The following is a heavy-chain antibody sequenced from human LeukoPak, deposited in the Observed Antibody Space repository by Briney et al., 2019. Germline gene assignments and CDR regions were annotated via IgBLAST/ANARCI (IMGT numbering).Heavy chain of an antibody. J-gene: IGHJ5*02. CDR2: IYHSGST. Sequence: ASQTLCLTCAVSGGSISSGGYSWSWIRQPPGKGLEWIGYIYHSGSTYYNPSLKSRVTISVDRSKNQFSLKLSSVTAAVTAVYYCARAGDIDGGWFDPWGQGTLVTVSS. CDR3: ARAGDIDGGWFDP. V-gene: IGHV4-30-2*01. CDR1: GGSISSGGYS. D-gene: IGHD2-15*01.